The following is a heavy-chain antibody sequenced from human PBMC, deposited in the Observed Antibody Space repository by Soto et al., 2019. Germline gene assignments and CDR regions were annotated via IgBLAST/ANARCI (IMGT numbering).Heavy chain of an antibody. CDR2: TYYRSKWYN. D-gene: IGHD3-10*01. V-gene: IGHV6-1*01. Sequence: SQTLSLTCAISGDSVSSNCAAWNWIRQSPSRGLEWLGRTYYRSKWYNDYAVSVKSRITINPDTSKNQFSLQLNSVTPEDTAVYYCARWREIGYYYGSGADYYYGMDVWGQGTTVTVSS. J-gene: IGHJ6*02. CDR3: ARWREIGYYYGSGADYYYGMDV. CDR1: GDSVSSNCAA.